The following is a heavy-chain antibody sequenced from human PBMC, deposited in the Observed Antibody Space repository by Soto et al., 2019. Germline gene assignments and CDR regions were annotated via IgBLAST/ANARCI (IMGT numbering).Heavy chain of an antibody. Sequence: ADTLSLTCAVYGGSFSGYSWSWIPQPPGKGLEWIGEVNHSGSTNYNPSLKSRVTISVDTSKNQFSLKLSSVTAADTAVYYCARGPGWYIVKYAFDIWGQGTMVT. CDR2: VNHSGST. D-gene: IGHD6-19*01. J-gene: IGHJ3*02. V-gene: IGHV4-34*01. CDR3: ARGPGWYIVKYAFDI. CDR1: GGSFSGYS.